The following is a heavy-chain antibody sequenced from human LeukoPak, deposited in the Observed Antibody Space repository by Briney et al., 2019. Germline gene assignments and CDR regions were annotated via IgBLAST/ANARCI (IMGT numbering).Heavy chain of an antibody. Sequence: SQTLSLTCAVSGGSISSGGYSWSWIRQPPGKGLEWIGEINHSGSTNYNPSLKSRVTISVDTSKNQFSLKLSSVTAADTAVYYCAKSSTGAPGWFDPWGQGTLVTVSS. CDR2: INHSGST. CDR1: GGSISSGGYS. CDR3: AKSSTGAPGWFDP. J-gene: IGHJ5*02. D-gene: IGHD6-13*01. V-gene: IGHV4-30-2*01.